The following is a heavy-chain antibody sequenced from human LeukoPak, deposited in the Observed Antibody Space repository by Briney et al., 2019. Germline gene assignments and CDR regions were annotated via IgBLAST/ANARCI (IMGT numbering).Heavy chain of an antibody. J-gene: IGHJ1*01. V-gene: IGHV3-23*01. CDR2: ISGSGSST. CDR1: GFTFSNYA. Sequence: PGGSLRLSCAASGFTFSNYAMTWVRQAPGKGLEWVSGISGSGSSTYYADSVKGRFTISKDNPKNTVYLQMSSLRVDDTAVYYGEKAGSSSCPFYYRGMVVGGKGPPATVP. D-gene: IGHD6-13*01. CDR3: EKAGSSSCPFYYRGMVV.